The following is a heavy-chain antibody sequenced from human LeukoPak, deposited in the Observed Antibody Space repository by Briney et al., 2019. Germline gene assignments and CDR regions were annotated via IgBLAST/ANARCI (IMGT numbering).Heavy chain of an antibody. D-gene: IGHD2-2*02. J-gene: IGHJ4*02. CDR2: ISGTSTSI. CDR1: GFTFSSYS. V-gene: IGHV3-21*01. CDR3: ARGPIPDY. Sequence: PGGSLRLSCAASGFTFSSYSMNWVCQAPGKGLEWVSSISGTSTSIYYADSVKGRFTISRDNAKNSLYLQMNSLRAEDTAVYYCARGPIPDYWGQGTLVTVSS.